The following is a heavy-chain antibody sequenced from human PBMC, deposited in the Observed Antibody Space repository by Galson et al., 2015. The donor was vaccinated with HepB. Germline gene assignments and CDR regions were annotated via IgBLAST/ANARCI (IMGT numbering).Heavy chain of an antibody. J-gene: IGHJ4*02. CDR3: ARENDSSGQSYDY. D-gene: IGHD6-19*01. V-gene: IGHV4-31*03. CDR1: GGSISSGGYY. CDR2: IYYSGST. Sequence: TLSLTCTVSGGSISSGGYYWSWIRQHPGRGLEWIGYIYYSGSTYYNPSLKSRVTISVDTSKNQFSLKLSSVTAADTAVYYCARENDSSGQSYDYWGQGTLVTVSS.